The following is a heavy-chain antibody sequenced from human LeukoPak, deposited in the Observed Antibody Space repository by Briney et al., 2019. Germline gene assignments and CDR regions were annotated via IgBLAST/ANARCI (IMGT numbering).Heavy chain of an antibody. D-gene: IGHD3-3*01. CDR2: INHSGST. J-gene: IGHJ4*02. Sequence: PSETLSLTCTVSGASISTGTYYWSWIRQPPGKGLEWIGEINHSGSTNYNPSLKSRVTISVDTSKNQFSLKLSSVTAADTAVYYCASLGRIFGVAYWGQGTLVTVSS. CDR3: ASLGRIFGVAY. V-gene: IGHV4-39*07. CDR1: GASISTGTYY.